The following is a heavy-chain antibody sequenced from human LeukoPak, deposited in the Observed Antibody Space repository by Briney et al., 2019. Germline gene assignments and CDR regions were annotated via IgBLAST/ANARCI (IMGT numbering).Heavy chain of an antibody. CDR3: ARAGGAVAVQVGLDLRY. CDR1: GGTFSSYA. CDR2: IIPIFGTA. V-gene: IGHV1-69*05. D-gene: IGHD6-19*01. Sequence: SVKVSCKASGGTFSSYAISWVRQAPGQGLEGMGRIIPIFGTANYAQKFQGRVTITTDESTSTAYMELSSLRSEDTAVYYCARAGGAVAVQVGLDLRYWGQGTLVTVSS. J-gene: IGHJ4*02.